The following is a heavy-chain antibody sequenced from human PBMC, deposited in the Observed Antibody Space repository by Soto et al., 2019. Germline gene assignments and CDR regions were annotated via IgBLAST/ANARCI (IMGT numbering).Heavy chain of an antibody. D-gene: IGHD2-2*01. CDR3: ARDRVDIVVVPAARYYYYGMDV. V-gene: IGHV3-30-3*01. J-gene: IGHJ6*02. CDR1: GFTFSSYA. CDR2: ISYDGSNK. Sequence: GGSLRLSCAASGFTFSSYAMHWVRQAPGKGLEWVAVISYDGSNKYYADSVKGRFTISRDNSKNTLYLKMNSLRAEDTAVYYCARDRVDIVVVPAARYYYYGMDVWGQGTTVTVSS.